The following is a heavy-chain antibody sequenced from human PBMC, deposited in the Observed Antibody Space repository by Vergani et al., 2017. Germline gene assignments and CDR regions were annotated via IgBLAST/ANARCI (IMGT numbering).Heavy chain of an antibody. CDR1: GYTFTSYG. J-gene: IGHJ4*02. V-gene: IGHV1-2*06. D-gene: IGHD6-6*01. Sequence: QVQLVQSGTEVKKPGASVRVSCKAFGYTFTSYGISWVRQAPGQGLEWMGRINPNSGGTNYAQKFQGRVTMTRDTSISTAYMELSRLRSDDTAVYYCARDLAARPSFLYYFDYWGQGTLVTVSS. CDR2: INPNSGGT. CDR3: ARDLAARPSFLYYFDY.